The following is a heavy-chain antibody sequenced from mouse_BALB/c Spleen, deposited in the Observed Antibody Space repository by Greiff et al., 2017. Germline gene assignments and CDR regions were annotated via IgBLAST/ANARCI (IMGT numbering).Heavy chain of an antibody. D-gene: IGHD2-3*01. CDR2: IDPSDSET. CDR1: GYSFTSYW. V-gene: IGHV1S127*01. J-gene: IGHJ4*01. Sequence: QVQLQQSGPQLVRPGASVKISCKASGYSFTSYWMHWVKQRPGQGLEWIGMIDPSDSETRLNQKFKDKATLTVDKSSSTAYMQLSSPTSEDSAVYYCARWNDGYYAMDYWGQGTSVTVSS. CDR3: ARWNDGYYAMDY.